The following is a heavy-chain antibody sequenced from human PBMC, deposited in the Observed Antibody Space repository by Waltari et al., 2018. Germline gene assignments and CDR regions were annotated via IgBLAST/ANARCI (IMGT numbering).Heavy chain of an antibody. CDR1: GGSISSSSYY. CDR2: IYYSGST. D-gene: IGHD2-21*01. Sequence: QLQLQESGPGLVKPSETLSLTCTVSGGSISSSSYYWGWIRQPPGKGLEWIGSIYYSGSTYYNPSLKSRVTISVDTSKNQFSLKMSSVTAADTAVDYCARVRGGDHDYWGQGTLVTVSS. CDR3: ARVRGGDHDY. J-gene: IGHJ4*02. V-gene: IGHV4-39*07.